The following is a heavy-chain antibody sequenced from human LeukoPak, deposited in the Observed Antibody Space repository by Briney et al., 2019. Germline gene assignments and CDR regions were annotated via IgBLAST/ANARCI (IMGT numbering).Heavy chain of an antibody. V-gene: IGHV1-2*04. CDR1: GYTFTGYY. CDR3: FTVPSRVLDAFDI. Sequence: ASVKVSCKASGYTFTGYYMHWVRQAPGQGLEWMGWINPNSGGTNYAQKFQGWVTMTRDTSISTAYMELSRLRSDDTAVYYCFTVPSRVLDAFDIWGQGTMVTVSS. CDR2: INPNSGGT. J-gene: IGHJ3*02. D-gene: IGHD4-11*01.